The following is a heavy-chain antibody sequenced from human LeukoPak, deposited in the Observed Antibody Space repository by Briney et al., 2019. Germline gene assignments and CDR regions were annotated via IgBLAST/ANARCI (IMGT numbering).Heavy chain of an antibody. CDR1: GGTFSSYA. Sequence: ASVKVSCKASGGTFSSYAISWVRQAPGQGLEWMGRIIPIFGTANYAQKFQGRVTITTDESTSTAYMELSSLRSEDTAVYYCARTASWVGATTEWFDPWGQGTLVTVSS. J-gene: IGHJ5*02. D-gene: IGHD1-26*01. CDR2: IIPIFGTA. V-gene: IGHV1-69*05. CDR3: ARTASWVGATTEWFDP.